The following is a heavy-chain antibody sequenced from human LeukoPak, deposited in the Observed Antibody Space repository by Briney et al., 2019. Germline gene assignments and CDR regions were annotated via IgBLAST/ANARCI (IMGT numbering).Heavy chain of an antibody. CDR1: GYTFTSYD. Sequence: ASVKVSCKASGYTFTSYDINWVRQATGQGLEWMGWMNPNSGNTGYAQKFQGRVTMTRNTSISTAYMELSSLRSEDTAVYYCARGRVRWGSTSLYYFDYWGQGTLVTVSS. V-gene: IGHV1-8*01. CDR2: MNPNSGNT. CDR3: ARGRVRWGSTSLYYFDY. D-gene: IGHD2-2*01. J-gene: IGHJ4*02.